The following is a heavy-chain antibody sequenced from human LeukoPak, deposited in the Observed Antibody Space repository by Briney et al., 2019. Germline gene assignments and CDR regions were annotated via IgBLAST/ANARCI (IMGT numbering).Heavy chain of an antibody. D-gene: IGHD5-24*01. J-gene: IGHJ5*02. CDR3: ARASNPWLQLT. V-gene: IGHV1-18*01. CDR1: GYTFIISA. CDR2: ISPYNGDT. Sequence: ASVKVSCKASGYTFIISAISWVRQAPGQGLEWMGWISPYNGDTSYAQNLQGRVTMTTDTSTNTAYMELRSLRSDDTAVYYCARASNPWLQLTWGQGTLVTVSS.